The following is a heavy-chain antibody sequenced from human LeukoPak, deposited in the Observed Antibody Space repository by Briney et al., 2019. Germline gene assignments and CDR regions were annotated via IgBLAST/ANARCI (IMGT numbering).Heavy chain of an antibody. V-gene: IGHV3-66*02. Sequence: GGSLRLSCAASGFTVSSNYMGWVRQAPGKGLEWVSVIYSGGSTYYADSVKGRFTISRDNSKNTLYLQMNSLRAEDTAVYYCARELVNWFDPWGQGTLVTVSS. D-gene: IGHD1-7*01. CDR3: ARELVNWFDP. J-gene: IGHJ5*02. CDR1: GFTVSSNY. CDR2: IYSGGST.